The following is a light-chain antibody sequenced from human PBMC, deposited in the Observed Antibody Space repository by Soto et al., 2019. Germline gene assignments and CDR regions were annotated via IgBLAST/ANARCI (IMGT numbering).Light chain of an antibody. CDR1: QRIGNQ. J-gene: IGKJ4*01. CDR2: AAS. V-gene: IGKV3-11*01. CDR3: QHRGDWPPGAT. Sequence: EVVLTQSSLTLSLSPGQRATLSCRASQRIGNQLAWYQQKPGQAPRLLIFAASNRAPGIPARFSGSGSGTDFTLTISSLEHGDSAVYYCQHRGDWPPGATFGGGTTVEI.